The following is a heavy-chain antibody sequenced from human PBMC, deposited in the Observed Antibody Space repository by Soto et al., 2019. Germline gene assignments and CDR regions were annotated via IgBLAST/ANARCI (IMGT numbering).Heavy chain of an antibody. CDR2: IYWNDGK. D-gene: IGHD6-6*01. Sequence: QITLKESGPTLLKPTQALTLTCTFSGFSLSTSGVGVGWIRQPPGTTLEFLALIYWNDGKRYSPSLNSRRTITQDTSKNQVVLTMTDTDPVDTATYLGAHSSPIAARPFHRFDPWGQGTMVTVS. CDR3: AHSSPIAARPFHRFDP. J-gene: IGHJ5*02. V-gene: IGHV2-5*01. CDR1: GFSLSTSGVG.